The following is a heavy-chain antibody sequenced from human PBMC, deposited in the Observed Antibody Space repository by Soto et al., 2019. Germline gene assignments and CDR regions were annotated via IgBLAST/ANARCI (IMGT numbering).Heavy chain of an antibody. CDR2: ITGNAANT. CDR1: RFTFGGYA. D-gene: IGHD2-21*02. CDR3: AKAARDCGGDCYYSYFDA. Sequence: GGSLRLSCSASRFTFGGYAMSWVRQAPGKGLEWVSGITGNAANTVYADSVKGRFTISRDNSKNALCLQRNSLRAEDTAVYFCAKAARDCGGDCYYSYFDAWGQGALVTVSS. J-gene: IGHJ4*02. V-gene: IGHV3-23*01.